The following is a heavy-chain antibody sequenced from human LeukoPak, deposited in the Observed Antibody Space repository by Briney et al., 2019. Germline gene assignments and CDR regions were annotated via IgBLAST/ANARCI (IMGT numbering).Heavy chain of an antibody. CDR1: GFTFSDNW. V-gene: IGHV3-7*01. Sequence: GGSLRLSCAASGFTFSDNWMSWVRQAPGKGLEWVANIKEDGSEKYYVDSVKGRFTISRDNAKNSLYLQMNSLRAEDTAVYYCARDLDVTYYYDSSGYCAFDIWGQGTMVTASS. CDR3: ARDLDVTYYYDSSGYCAFDI. D-gene: IGHD3-22*01. CDR2: IKEDGSEK. J-gene: IGHJ3*02.